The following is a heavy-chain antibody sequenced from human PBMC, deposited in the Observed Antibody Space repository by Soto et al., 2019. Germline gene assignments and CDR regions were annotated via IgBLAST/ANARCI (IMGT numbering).Heavy chain of an antibody. CDR3: AVGYSYGYVLDY. D-gene: IGHD5-18*01. CDR2: INPSGGTT. V-gene: IGHV1-46*01. CDR1: GYTFTSYS. Sequence: ASLKVYCKASGYTFTSYSMHWVRQAPGQGLEWMGIINPSGGTTSYAQKFQGRVTMTRDTSTSTVYMELSSLRSEDTAVYYCAVGYSYGYVLDYWGQGTQVTVAS. J-gene: IGHJ4*02.